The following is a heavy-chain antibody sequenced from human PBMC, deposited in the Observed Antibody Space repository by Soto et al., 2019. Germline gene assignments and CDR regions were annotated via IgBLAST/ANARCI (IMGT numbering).Heavy chain of an antibody. CDR1: GFTFNTYG. J-gene: IGHJ6*02. CDR3: ARSDCTGAYCYSWPFNYGVDV. V-gene: IGHV3-33*08. CDR2: IWYDGSNK. Sequence: PGGSLRLSCTTSGFTFNTYGMHWVRQAPGKGLEWVAIIWYDGSNKYYADSVKGRFTISRDNSKNTLYLQMNSLRAEDTALYYSARSDCTGAYCYSWPFNYGVDVWGQGTTVPVSS. D-gene: IGHD2-21*02.